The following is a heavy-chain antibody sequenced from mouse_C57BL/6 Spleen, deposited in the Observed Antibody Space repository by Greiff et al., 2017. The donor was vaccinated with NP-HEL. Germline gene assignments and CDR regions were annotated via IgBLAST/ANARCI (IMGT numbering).Heavy chain of an antibody. Sequence: QVQLKQSGPELVKPGASVKISCKASGYAFSSSWMNWVKQRPGKGLEWIGRIYPGDGDTNYNGKFKGKATLTADKSSSTAYMQLSSLTSEDSAVDFCARAYYSNPYYFDDWGQGTTLTVSS. CDR2: IYPGDGDT. CDR3: ARAYYSNPYYFDD. CDR1: GYAFSSSW. J-gene: IGHJ2*01. D-gene: IGHD2-5*01. V-gene: IGHV1-82*01.